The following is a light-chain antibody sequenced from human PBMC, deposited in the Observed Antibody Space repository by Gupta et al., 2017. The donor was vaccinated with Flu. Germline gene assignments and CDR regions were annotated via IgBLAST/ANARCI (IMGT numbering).Light chain of an antibody. CDR2: EDK. J-gene: IGLJ3*02. Sequence: NFMLTQPHSVSESPGKTVTISCTRSSGGIATNYVQWYQQRPGSSPTTVIVEDKRRPSGVPDRFSGSIDSSSNSASLTISGLRPEDEAVYYCQSDDSNIHWVFGGGTKLTVL. CDR1: SGGIATNY. CDR3: QSDDSNIHWV. V-gene: IGLV6-57*01.